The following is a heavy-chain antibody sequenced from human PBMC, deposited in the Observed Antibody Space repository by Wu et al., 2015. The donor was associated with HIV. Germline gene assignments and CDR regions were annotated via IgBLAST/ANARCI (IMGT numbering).Heavy chain of an antibody. CDR1: GYTFTSYD. D-gene: IGHD3-22*01. J-gene: IGHJ4*02. V-gene: IGHV1-8*01. Sequence: QVQLEQSGAEVRKPGASMTVSCRPSGYTFTSYDINWVRQAPGQGLEWMGRMNPNTGDTASAPKFQGRVTMTRLTSISTAYLELDSLKSDDTATYYCARSPYYYDSSGYYPFDLWGQGTLVIVSS. CDR2: MNPNTGDT. CDR3: ARSPYYYDSSGYYPFDL.